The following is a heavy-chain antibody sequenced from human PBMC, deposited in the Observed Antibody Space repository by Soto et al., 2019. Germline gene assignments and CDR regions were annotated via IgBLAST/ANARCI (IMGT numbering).Heavy chain of an antibody. J-gene: IGHJ6*02. V-gene: IGHV3-48*02. Sequence: GGSLRLSCAGSGFTLGTYSMNWVRQAAGKGLEWIAYISYDSDTIQYADSVKGRFTISRDNAKYSLYLQMNSMRDEDTAVYYCARLYYYYVWGQGTTVTVSS. CDR2: ISYDSDTI. CDR1: GFTLGTYS. CDR3: ARLYYYYV. D-gene: IGHD3-10*01.